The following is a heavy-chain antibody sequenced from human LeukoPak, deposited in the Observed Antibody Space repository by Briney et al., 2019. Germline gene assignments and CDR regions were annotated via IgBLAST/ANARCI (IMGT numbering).Heavy chain of an antibody. CDR3: AKDRVVVVVPAASHSAFDY. Sequence: PGGSLRLSCAASGFTFSSYAMSWVRQAPGKGLEWVSAISGSGGSTYYADSVKGRFTISRDNSKNTLYLQMNSLRAEDTAVYYCAKDRVVVVVPAASHSAFDYWGQGTLVTVSS. CDR2: ISGSGGST. J-gene: IGHJ4*02. V-gene: IGHV3-23*01. D-gene: IGHD2-2*01. CDR1: GFTFSSYA.